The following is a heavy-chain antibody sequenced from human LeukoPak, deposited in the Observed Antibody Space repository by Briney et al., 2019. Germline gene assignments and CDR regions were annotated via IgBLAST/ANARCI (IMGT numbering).Heavy chain of an antibody. D-gene: IGHD6-13*01. Sequence: ASVKVSCESSGYTFTGYYMHSVRQAPGQGLEWMGWINPNSGGTNYAQKFQGRVTMTRDTSISTAYMELSRLRSDDTAVYYCARATKTWYSSSRYQTWGQGTLVTVSP. J-gene: IGHJ5*02. V-gene: IGHV1-2*02. CDR2: INPNSGGT. CDR3: ARATKTWYSSSRYQT. CDR1: GYTFTGYY.